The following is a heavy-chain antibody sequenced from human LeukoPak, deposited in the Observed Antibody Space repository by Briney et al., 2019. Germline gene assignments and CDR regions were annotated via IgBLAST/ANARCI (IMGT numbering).Heavy chain of an antibody. CDR3: AKLGYSSSPEDY. Sequence: GGSLRLSCAASGFTFSSYGMHWVRQAPGKGLEWVAVIWYDGSNKYYADSVKGRFTISRDNSKNTLYPQMNSLRAEDTAVYYCAKLGYSSSPEDYWGQGTLVTVSS. D-gene: IGHD6-6*01. CDR2: IWYDGSNK. CDR1: GFTFSSYG. V-gene: IGHV3-33*06. J-gene: IGHJ4*02.